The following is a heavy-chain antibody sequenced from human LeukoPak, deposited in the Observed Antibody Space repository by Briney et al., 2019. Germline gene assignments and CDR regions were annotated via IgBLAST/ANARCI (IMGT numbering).Heavy chain of an antibody. CDR1: GYSFSDYY. CDR2: INCNSGGT. CDR3: AREVVEARTAFDY. V-gene: IGHV1-2*02. Sequence: GASVKVSCKASGYSFSDYYIHWVRQAPGQGLEWMGWINCNSGGTTYAQRFQGRVTVTRDRSMTTAYMELSRLTSDETAVYFCAREVVEARTAFDYWGQGTLVTVSS. J-gene: IGHJ4*02. D-gene: IGHD2-15*01.